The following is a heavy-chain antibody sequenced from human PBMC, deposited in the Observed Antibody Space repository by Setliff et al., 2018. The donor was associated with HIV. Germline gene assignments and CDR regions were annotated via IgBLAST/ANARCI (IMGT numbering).Heavy chain of an antibody. Sequence: SETLSLTCTVSGASISSFYWSWIRQPPGKGLDWMGYVFYTGFAAYNPSLKSRLTISVDTSKSQFSLRLTSVTAADTAIYYCARQVSIPGVATTPVDYWGQGALVTVSS. CDR1: GASISSFY. CDR2: VFYTGFA. J-gene: IGHJ4*02. V-gene: IGHV4-59*08. D-gene: IGHD1-26*01. CDR3: ARQVSIPGVATTPVDY.